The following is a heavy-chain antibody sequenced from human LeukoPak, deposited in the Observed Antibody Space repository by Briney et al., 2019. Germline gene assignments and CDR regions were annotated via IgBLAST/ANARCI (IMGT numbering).Heavy chain of an antibody. D-gene: IGHD6-19*01. CDR3: ARAPLAGLFDY. Sequence: GGSLGLSCAASGFTFSSYSMNWVRQAPGKGLEWVSSISSSSSYIYYADSVKGRFTISRDNAKNSLYLQMNSLRAEDTAVHYCARAPLAGLFDYWGQGTLVTVSS. V-gene: IGHV3-21*01. J-gene: IGHJ4*02. CDR2: ISSSSSYI. CDR1: GFTFSSYS.